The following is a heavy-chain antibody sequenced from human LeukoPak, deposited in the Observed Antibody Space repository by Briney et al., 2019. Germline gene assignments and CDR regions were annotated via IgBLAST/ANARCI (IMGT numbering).Heavy chain of an antibody. CDR1: GFTFSSYE. Sequence: GGSLRLSCAASGFTFSSYEMNWVRQAPGKGLEWVSYISSSGSTIYYADSVKGRFTISRDNAKNSLYLQMNSLRAEDTAVYYCARQRPARITMVRGVAYYYYYGMDVRGKGTTVTVSS. CDR3: ARQRPARITMVRGVAYYYYYGMDV. V-gene: IGHV3-48*03. J-gene: IGHJ6*04. CDR2: ISSSGSTI. D-gene: IGHD3-10*01.